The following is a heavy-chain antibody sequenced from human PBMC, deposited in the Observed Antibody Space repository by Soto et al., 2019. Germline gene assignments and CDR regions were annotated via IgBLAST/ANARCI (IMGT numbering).Heavy chain of an antibody. V-gene: IGHV1-8*01. D-gene: IGHD6-13*01. CDR2: MNPNSGNT. Sequence: GASVKVSCKASGYTFTSYDINWVRLATGQGLEWMGWMNPNSGNTAYAQKFQGRVTMTRNTSISTAYMELSSLRSEDTAVYFCARDLYSTSWYVRAFDMWGQGTTVTVSS. CDR1: GYTFTSYD. J-gene: IGHJ3*02. CDR3: ARDLYSTSWYVRAFDM.